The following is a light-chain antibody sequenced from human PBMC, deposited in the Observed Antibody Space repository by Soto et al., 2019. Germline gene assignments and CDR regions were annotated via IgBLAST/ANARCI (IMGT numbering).Light chain of an antibody. Sequence: QSVLTQPPSASGTPGQRVTISCSGSSSNIGSNTVNWYQQLPGTAPKLLIYSNNQRPSGVPDRFSGSKSGTSASLAISGLQSEDEDDYYCAAWDDSLNGPVFGGGTQPTVL. V-gene: IGLV1-44*01. CDR1: SSNIGSNT. CDR3: AAWDDSLNGPV. J-gene: IGLJ7*01. CDR2: SNN.